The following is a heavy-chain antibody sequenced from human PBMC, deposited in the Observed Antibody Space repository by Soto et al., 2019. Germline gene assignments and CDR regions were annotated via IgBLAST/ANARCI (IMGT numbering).Heavy chain of an antibody. V-gene: IGHV1-69*06. J-gene: IGHJ6*02. Sequence: GASVKVSCKASGGTFSSYAISWVRQAPGQGLEWMGGIIPIFGTANYAQKFQGRVTITADKSTSTAYMELSSLRSEDTAVYYCARVLDCSSTSCYFEVYGMDAWGQGTTVTVSS. CDR1: GGTFSSYA. CDR2: IIPIFGTA. CDR3: ARVLDCSSTSCYFEVYGMDA. D-gene: IGHD2-2*01.